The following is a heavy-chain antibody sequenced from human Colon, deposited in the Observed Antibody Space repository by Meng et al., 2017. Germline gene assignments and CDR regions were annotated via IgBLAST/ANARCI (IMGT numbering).Heavy chain of an antibody. CDR1: GYTFTGYY. V-gene: IGHV1-2*02. D-gene: IGHD6-19*01. J-gene: IGHJ6*02. Sequence: ASVKVSCKASGYTFTGYYMHWVRQAPGQGLEWMGWINPNSGGTNYAQKFQGRVTMTRDTSISTAYMELSRLRSDDTAVYYCAREDSSGWYGLWYYYGMDVWGQGTTVTGS. CDR2: INPNSGGT. CDR3: AREDSSGWYGLWYYYGMDV.